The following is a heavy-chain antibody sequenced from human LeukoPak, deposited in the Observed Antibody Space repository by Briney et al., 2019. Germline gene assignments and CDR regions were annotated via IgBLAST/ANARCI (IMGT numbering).Heavy chain of an antibody. CDR3: AXGYSSGWSQYYY. D-gene: IGHD6-19*01. CDR1: GGSISSGSYX. CDR2: IYXSGST. V-gene: IGHV4-61*02. Sequence: SETLSLTCTVSGGSISSGSYXXXXIRQPAGKXLXXIGXIYXSGSTNYNPSLKSRVTISVDTSKNQFSLKLSSVTAADTAVYYCAXGYSSGWSQYYYWGQGTMVTVSS. J-gene: IGHJ4*02.